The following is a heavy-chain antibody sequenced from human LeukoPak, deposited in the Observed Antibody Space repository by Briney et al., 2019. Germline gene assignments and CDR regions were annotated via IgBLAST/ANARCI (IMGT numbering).Heavy chain of an antibody. CDR1: GFTFSDYY. Sequence: GGSLRLSCAASGFTFSDYYMSWIRQAPGKGLEWVSYISSSSSYINYADSVKGRFTISRDNAKNSLYLQMNSLRAEDTAVYYCARDSGSIAVAGTDYWGQGTLVTVSS. J-gene: IGHJ4*02. CDR2: ISSSSSYI. CDR3: ARDSGSIAVAGTDY. V-gene: IGHV3-11*05. D-gene: IGHD6-19*01.